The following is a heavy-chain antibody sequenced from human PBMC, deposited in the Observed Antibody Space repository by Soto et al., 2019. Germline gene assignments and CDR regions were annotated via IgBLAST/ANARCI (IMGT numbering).Heavy chain of an antibody. Sequence: VQLVESGGGLVQPGGSLRLSCAASGFTFSSYAMHWVRQAPGKGLEYVSAISSNGGSTYYANSVKGRFTISRDNSKNTLYLQMGSLRAEDMAVYYCARYTVAGTWFDYWGQGTLVTVSS. J-gene: IGHJ4*02. CDR1: GFTFSSYA. CDR2: ISSNGGST. CDR3: ARYTVAGTWFDY. D-gene: IGHD6-19*01. V-gene: IGHV3-64*01.